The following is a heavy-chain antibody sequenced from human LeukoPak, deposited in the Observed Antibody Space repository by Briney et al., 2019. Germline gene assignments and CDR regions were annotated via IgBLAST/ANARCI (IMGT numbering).Heavy chain of an antibody. J-gene: IGHJ4*02. CDR1: GFSFSATG. CDR2: ITNDGRTD. CDR3: AKARWLQYVSHFDC. V-gene: IGHV3-30*12. Sequence: SGGSLRLSCATSGFSFSATGMQWVRQAPGKGLEWGAFITNDGRTDSYMRSLKGRFSISRDNSQNTVYLQMRSLRAEDTAAYYCAKARWLQYVSHFDCWVKGTLVTVSS. D-gene: IGHD5-24*01.